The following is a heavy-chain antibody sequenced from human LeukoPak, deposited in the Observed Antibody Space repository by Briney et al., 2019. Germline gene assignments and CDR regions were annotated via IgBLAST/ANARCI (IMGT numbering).Heavy chain of an antibody. D-gene: IGHD6-13*01. CDR2: ISSSGSTI. CDR1: GFTFSSCE. CDR3: ARDLIAAATYYYYGMDV. Sequence: GGSLRLSCAASGFTFSSCEMNWVRQAPGKGLEWVSYISSSGSTIYYADSVKGRFTISRDNAKNSLYLQMNSLRAEDTAVYYCARDLIAAATYYYYGMDVWGQGTTVTVSS. V-gene: IGHV3-48*03. J-gene: IGHJ6*02.